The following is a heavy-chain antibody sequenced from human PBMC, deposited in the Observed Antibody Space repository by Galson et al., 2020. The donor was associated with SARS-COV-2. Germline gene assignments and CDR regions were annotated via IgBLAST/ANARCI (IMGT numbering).Heavy chain of an antibody. CDR1: GDSISSTIW. V-gene: IGHV4-4*02. CDR3: ARPYYGSGSFPAFDY. D-gene: IGHD3-10*01. Sequence: ASETLSLACDVSGDSISSTIWWSWVRQPPGKGLEWVGEISNSGSTNYNPSLKNRVTISLGKSKNQFSLKLTSVTAADTAVYYCARPYYGSGSFPAFDYWAREPWSPSPQ. CDR2: ISNSGST. J-gene: IGHJ4*02.